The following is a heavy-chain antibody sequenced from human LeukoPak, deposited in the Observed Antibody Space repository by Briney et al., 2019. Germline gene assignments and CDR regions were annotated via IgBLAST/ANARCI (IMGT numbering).Heavy chain of an antibody. CDR3: ARVGYYYDSSGYYYLF. Sequence: ASVKVSCKASGGTFSSYAISWVRQAPGQGLEWMGWMNPNSGNTGYAQKFQGRVTMTRNTSISTAYMELSSLRSEDTAVYYCARVGYYYDSSGYYYLFWGQGTLVTVSS. D-gene: IGHD3-22*01. V-gene: IGHV1-8*02. CDR1: GGTFSSYA. CDR2: MNPNSGNT. J-gene: IGHJ4*02.